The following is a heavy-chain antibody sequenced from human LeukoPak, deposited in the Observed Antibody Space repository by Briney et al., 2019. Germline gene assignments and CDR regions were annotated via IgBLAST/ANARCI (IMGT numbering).Heavy chain of an antibody. V-gene: IGHV3-23*01. CDR1: GFTFSSYA. J-gene: IGHJ6*02. D-gene: IGHD6-6*01. Sequence: GGSLRLSCAASGFTFSSYAMSWVRQAPGKGLEWVSAISGSGGSTYYADSVKGRFTISRDNSKNTLYLQMNSLRAEDTAVHYCAKGRVSDYYYCYGMDVWGQGTTVTVSS. CDR2: ISGSGGST. CDR3: AKGRVSDYYYCYGMDV.